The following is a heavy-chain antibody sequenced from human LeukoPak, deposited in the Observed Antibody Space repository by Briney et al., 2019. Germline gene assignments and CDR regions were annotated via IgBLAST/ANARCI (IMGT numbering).Heavy chain of an antibody. V-gene: IGHV3-30-3*01. Sequence: GGSLRLSFAASGFTFSSYAMHWVSQAPGKGLEWVAVISYDGSNKYYADSVKGRFTISRDNSKNTLYLQMNSLRAEDTAVYYCARELEWEAMDVWGQGTTVTVSS. CDR3: ARELEWEAMDV. CDR1: GFTFSSYA. CDR2: ISYDGSNK. J-gene: IGHJ6*02. D-gene: IGHD1-26*01.